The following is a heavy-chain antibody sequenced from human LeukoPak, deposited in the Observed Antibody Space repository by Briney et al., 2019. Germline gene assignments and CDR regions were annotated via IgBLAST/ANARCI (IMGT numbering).Heavy chain of an antibody. CDR3: AREMSTDDFWSGYLRAFDI. CDR2: IIPIFGTA. D-gene: IGHD3-3*01. Sequence: ASVKVSCKASGGTFSSYAISWVRQAPGQGLEWMGGIIPIFGTANYAQKFQGRVTITADESMSTAYMELSSLRSEDTAVYYCAREMSTDDFWSGYLRAFDIWGQGTMVTVSS. V-gene: IGHV1-69*13. J-gene: IGHJ3*02. CDR1: GGTFSSYA.